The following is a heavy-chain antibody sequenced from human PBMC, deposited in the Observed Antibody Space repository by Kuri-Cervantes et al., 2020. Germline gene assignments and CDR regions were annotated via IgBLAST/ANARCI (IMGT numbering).Heavy chain of an antibody. CDR2: IYHSGST. CDR1: GGPISSSNW. J-gene: IGHJ6*02. Sequence: CAVSGGPISSSNWWSWVRQPPGKGLEWIGEIYHSGSTNYNPSLKSRVTISVDKSKNQFSLKLSSVTAADTAVYYCARATLWFGELLEYYYYGMDVWGQGTTVTVSS. V-gene: IGHV4-4*02. D-gene: IGHD3-10*01. CDR3: ARATLWFGELLEYYYYGMDV.